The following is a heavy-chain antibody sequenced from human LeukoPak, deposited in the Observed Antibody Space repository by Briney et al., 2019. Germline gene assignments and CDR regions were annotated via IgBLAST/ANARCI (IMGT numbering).Heavy chain of an antibody. CDR2: IWYDGSNK. Sequence: GGSLRLSCAASGFTFSNYGMHWVRQAPGKGLEWVALIWYDGSNKYYADSVRGRFTISRDNSKNTLYLQMKSLRVEDTAVYYCARAGVGAIYYFDYWGQGTLLTISS. D-gene: IGHD1-26*01. CDR3: ARAGVGAIYYFDY. V-gene: IGHV3-33*01. J-gene: IGHJ4*02. CDR1: GFTFSNYG.